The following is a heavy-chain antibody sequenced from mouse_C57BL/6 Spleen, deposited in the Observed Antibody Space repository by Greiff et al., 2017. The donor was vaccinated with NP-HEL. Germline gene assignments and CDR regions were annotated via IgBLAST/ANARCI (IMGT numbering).Heavy chain of an antibody. CDR2: IDPSDSYT. CDR1: GYTFTSYW. J-gene: IGHJ4*01. V-gene: IGHV1-69*01. CDR3: ARGLTTVGEMDY. Sequence: QVQLQQSGPELVKPGASVKMSCKASGYTFTSYWMHWVKQRPGQGLEWIGEIDPSDSYTNYNQKFKGKSTLTVDKSSSTAYMQLSSLTSEDSAVYYCARGLTTVGEMDYWGQGTSVTVSS. D-gene: IGHD1-1*01.